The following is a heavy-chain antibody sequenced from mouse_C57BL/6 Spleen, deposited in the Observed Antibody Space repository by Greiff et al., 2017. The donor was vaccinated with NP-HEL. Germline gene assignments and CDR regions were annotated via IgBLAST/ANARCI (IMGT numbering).Heavy chain of an antibody. CDR1: GYTFTDYE. Sequence: VQLQQSGAELVRPGASVTLSCKASGYTFTDYEMHWVKQTPVHGLEWIGAIDPETGGTAYNQKFKGKAILTADKSSSTAYMDLRSLTSEDSAVYYCTIKGWLRPSWFAYWGQGTLVTVSA. D-gene: IGHD2-2*01. J-gene: IGHJ3*01. V-gene: IGHV1-15*01. CDR3: TIKGWLRPSWFAY. CDR2: IDPETGGT.